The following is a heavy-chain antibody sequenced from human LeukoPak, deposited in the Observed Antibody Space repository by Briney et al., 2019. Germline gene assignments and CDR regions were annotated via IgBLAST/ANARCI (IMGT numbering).Heavy chain of an antibody. Sequence: GGSLRLSCAASGFTFSSYWMSWVRQAPGKGLEWVANIKQDGSEKYYVDSVKGRFTISRDNAKNSLYLQMNSLRAEDTAVYYCARDGAYSSGWYPTDYWGQGTLVTVSS. CDR2: IKQDGSEK. V-gene: IGHV3-7*01. D-gene: IGHD6-19*01. J-gene: IGHJ4*02. CDR1: GFTFSSYW. CDR3: ARDGAYSSGWYPTDY.